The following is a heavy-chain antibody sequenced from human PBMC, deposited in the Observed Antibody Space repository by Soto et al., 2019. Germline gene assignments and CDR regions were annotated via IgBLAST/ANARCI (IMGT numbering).Heavy chain of an antibody. CDR3: AKGAVAGTPTSYYYYGMDV. V-gene: IGHV1-69*12. Sequence: QVQLLQSGTEVKKPGSSVRVSCEASGSSFRTYAISWVRQAPGQGLEWMGEIIPIFGSVNYAQKFQDRVTISAVESTTTVHMDLKSLRSNDTGVYYCAKGAVAGTPTSYYYYGMDVWGQGTTVTVSS. D-gene: IGHD6-19*01. CDR2: IIPIFGSV. CDR1: GSSFRTYA. J-gene: IGHJ6*02.